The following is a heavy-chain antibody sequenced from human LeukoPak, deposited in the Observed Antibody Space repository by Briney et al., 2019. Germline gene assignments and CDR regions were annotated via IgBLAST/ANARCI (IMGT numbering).Heavy chain of an antibody. J-gene: IGHJ3*02. Sequence: PGGSLRLSCAASGFTFSSYAMSWVRQAPGKGLEWVSYISSSGSTIYYADSVKGRFTISRDNAKNSLYLQMNSLRAEDTAVYYCAGSLRADAFDIWGQGTMVTVSS. CDR1: GFTFSSYA. CDR3: AGSLRADAFDI. CDR2: ISSSGSTI. V-gene: IGHV3-48*04.